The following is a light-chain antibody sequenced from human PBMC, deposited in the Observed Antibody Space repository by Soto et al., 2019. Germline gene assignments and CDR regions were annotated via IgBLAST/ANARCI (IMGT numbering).Light chain of an antibody. V-gene: IGLV2-14*01. CDR2: GVS. CDR1: KNDIGSSDY. CDR3: SSSTSSNTLV. Sequence: QSALTQPASVSASPGQSITISCTGGKNDIGSSDYVSWYQRHPGKAPKLIIYGVSNRPSGTSDRFSGSKSGNTASLTISGLQADDEADYYCSSSTSSNTLVFGGGTKVTVL. J-gene: IGLJ3*02.